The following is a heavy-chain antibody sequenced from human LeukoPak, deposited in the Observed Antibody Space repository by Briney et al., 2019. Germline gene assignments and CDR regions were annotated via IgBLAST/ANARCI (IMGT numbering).Heavy chain of an antibody. D-gene: IGHD3-3*01. CDR3: ARYATYYDFWSGYYPDY. CDR1: GFTFSSYG. CDR2: ISGSGGST. Sequence: HTGGSLRLSCAASGFTFSSYGMSWVRQAPGKGLEWVSAISGSGGSTYYADSVKGRFTISRDNSKNTLYLQMNSLRAEDTAVYYCARYATYYDFWSGYYPDYWGQGTLVTVSS. J-gene: IGHJ4*02. V-gene: IGHV3-23*01.